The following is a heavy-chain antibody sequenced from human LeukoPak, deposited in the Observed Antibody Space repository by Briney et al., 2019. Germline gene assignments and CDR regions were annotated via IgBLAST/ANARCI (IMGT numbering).Heavy chain of an antibody. CDR2: IYHSGST. J-gene: IGHJ4*02. Sequence: SGTLSLTCAVSGGSISSSNWWGWVRQPPGKGLEWIGEIYHSGSTNYNPSLKSRVTISVDKSKNQFSLKLSSVTAADTAVYYCASYGSGYSYAMDYWGQGTLVTVSS. D-gene: IGHD5-18*01. V-gene: IGHV4-4*02. CDR3: ASYGSGYSYAMDY. CDR1: GGSISSSNW.